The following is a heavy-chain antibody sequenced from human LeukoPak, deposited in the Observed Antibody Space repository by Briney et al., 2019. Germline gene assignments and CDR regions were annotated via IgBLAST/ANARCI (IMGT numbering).Heavy chain of an antibody. J-gene: IGHJ4*02. V-gene: IGHV3-48*03. Sequence: PGGSLRLSCAASGFTFSSYEMNWVRQAPGKGLEWVSYISSSGSTIYNADSVKGRFTISRDNAKNSLYLQMNSLRAEDTAVYYCARDMKVAAAGHFDYWGQGTLVTVSS. CDR3: ARDMKVAAAGHFDY. D-gene: IGHD6-13*01. CDR1: GFTFSSYE. CDR2: ISSSGSTI.